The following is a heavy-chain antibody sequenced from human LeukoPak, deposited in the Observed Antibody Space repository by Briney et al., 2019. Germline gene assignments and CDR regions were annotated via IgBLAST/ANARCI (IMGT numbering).Heavy chain of an antibody. CDR1: GFTFDDYG. V-gene: IGHV3-20*04. CDR2: INWNGGST. Sequence: GSLRLSCAASGFTFDDYGMSWVRQAPGKGLEWVSGINWNGGSTTYADSVKGRFTISRDNAKNSLYLQMNSLRVEDTAVYYCASRIVGTPDYFDYWGQGTLVTVSS. D-gene: IGHD1-26*01. J-gene: IGHJ4*02. CDR3: ASRIVGTPDYFDY.